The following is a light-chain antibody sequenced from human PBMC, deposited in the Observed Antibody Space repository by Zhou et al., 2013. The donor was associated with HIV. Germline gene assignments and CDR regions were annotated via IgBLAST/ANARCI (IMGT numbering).Light chain of an antibody. CDR2: MAS. CDR1: QSISNW. CDR3: QQYNGHST. V-gene: IGKV1-5*03. J-gene: IGKJ4*01. Sequence: DIQMTQSPSTLSASVGDRVTITCRASQSISNWLAWYQQRPGKAPKLLIYMASNLQSGVPSRFSGSGSGTEFSLTISSLQPDDFATYYCQQYNGHSTFGGGTKV.